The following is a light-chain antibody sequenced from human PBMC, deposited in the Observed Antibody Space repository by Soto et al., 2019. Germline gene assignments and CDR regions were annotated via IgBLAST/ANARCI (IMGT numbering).Light chain of an antibody. CDR1: QSISRW. CDR2: KAS. CDR3: QQYNSSPWT. V-gene: IGKV1-5*03. J-gene: IGKJ1*01. Sequence: DNRMRQSPSTVSASVGDRVTITCGASQSISRWWAWYQQKPGKAPKLLIYKASSLESGVPSRFSGSGSGTEFTLTISSLQPDDFATYYCQQYNSSPWTFGQGTKVEIK.